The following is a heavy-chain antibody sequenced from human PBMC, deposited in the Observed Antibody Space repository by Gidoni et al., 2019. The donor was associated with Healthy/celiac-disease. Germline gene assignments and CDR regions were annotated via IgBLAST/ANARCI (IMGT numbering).Heavy chain of an antibody. J-gene: IGHJ4*02. Sequence: EVQLLESGGGLVQPGGSLRLSWAASGFTFSSYAMSWVRQAPGKGLEWVSAISGSGGSTYYADSVKGRFTISRDNSKNTLYLQMNSLRAEDTAVYYCAKCRDGDYASDYWGQGTLVTVSS. D-gene: IGHD4-17*01. CDR1: GFTFSSYA. V-gene: IGHV3-23*01. CDR2: ISGSGGST. CDR3: AKCRDGDYASDY.